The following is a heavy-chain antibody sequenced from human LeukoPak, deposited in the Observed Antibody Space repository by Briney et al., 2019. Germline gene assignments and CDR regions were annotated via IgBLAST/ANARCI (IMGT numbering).Heavy chain of an antibody. CDR2: ISSSGSYI. Sequence: GGSLRLSCAASAFTFSSYSMNWVRQAPGKGLEWVSSISSSGSYIYYADSVKGRFTISRDNAKNSLYLQMNSLRAEDTALYYCARDSARGDYFDYWGQGTLVTVSS. CDR1: AFTFSSYS. D-gene: IGHD3-16*01. CDR3: ARDSARGDYFDY. J-gene: IGHJ4*02. V-gene: IGHV3-21*04.